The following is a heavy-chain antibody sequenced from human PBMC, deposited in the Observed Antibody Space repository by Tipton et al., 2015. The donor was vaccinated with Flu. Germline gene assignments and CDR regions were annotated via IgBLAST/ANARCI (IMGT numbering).Heavy chain of an antibody. V-gene: IGHV4-31*03. CDR3: ARVGEWERLFDY. D-gene: IGHD1-26*01. CDR1: GGSISSGGYY. J-gene: IGHJ4*02. Sequence: TLSLTCTVSGGSISSGGYYWSWIRQHPGKGLEWIGYIYYSGSTYYNPFLKSRVTISVDTSKNQFSLKLSSVTAADTAVYYCARVGEWERLFDYWGQGTLVTVSS. CDR2: IYYSGST.